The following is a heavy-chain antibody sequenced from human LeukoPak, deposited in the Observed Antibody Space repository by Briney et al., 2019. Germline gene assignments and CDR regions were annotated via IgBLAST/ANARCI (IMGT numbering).Heavy chain of an antibody. V-gene: IGHV1-18*01. CDR2: ISAYNGNT. J-gene: IGHJ4*02. Sequence: GASVKASCKASGYTFTSYGISWVRQAPGQGLEWMGWISAYNGNTNYAQKLQGRVTMTTDTSTSTAYMELRSLRSDDTAVYYCAKDDSGGGQWLVLPYYFDSWGQGTPVTVSS. CDR1: GYTFTSYG. CDR3: AKDDSGGGQWLVLPYYFDS. D-gene: IGHD5-12*01.